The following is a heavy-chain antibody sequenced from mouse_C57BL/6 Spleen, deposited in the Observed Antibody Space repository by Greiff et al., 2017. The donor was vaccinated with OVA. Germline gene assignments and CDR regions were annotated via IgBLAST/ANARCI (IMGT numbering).Heavy chain of an antibody. CDR2: ISDGGSYT. D-gene: IGHD2-1*01. CDR1: GFTFSSYA. CDR3: AREDGNYEYFDV. J-gene: IGHJ1*03. V-gene: IGHV5-4*01. Sequence: EVMLVESGGGLVKPGGSLKLSCAASGFTFSSYAMSWVRQTPEKRLEWVATISDGGSYTYYPDNVKGRFTISRDNAKNNLYLQMSHLKSEDTAMYYCAREDGNYEYFDVWGTGTTVTVSS.